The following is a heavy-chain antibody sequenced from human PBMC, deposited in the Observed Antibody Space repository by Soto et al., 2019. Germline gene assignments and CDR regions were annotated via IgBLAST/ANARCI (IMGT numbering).Heavy chain of an antibody. J-gene: IGHJ5*02. CDR2: IYSGGST. Sequence: PGGSLRLSCAASGFTVSSNYMSWVRQAPGKGLEWVSVIYSGGSTYYADSVKGRFTISRDNSKNTLYLQMNSLRAEDTAVYYCARGTIAAAGTSDLSFDPWGQGTLVTVSS. D-gene: IGHD6-13*01. V-gene: IGHV3-53*01. CDR1: GFTVSSNY. CDR3: ARGTIAAAGTSDLSFDP.